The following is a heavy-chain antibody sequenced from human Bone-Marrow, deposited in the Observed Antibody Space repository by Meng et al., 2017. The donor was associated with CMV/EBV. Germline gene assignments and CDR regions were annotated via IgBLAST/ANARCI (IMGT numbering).Heavy chain of an antibody. CDR2: ISGGGRST. V-gene: IGHV3-23*01. CDR3: AKDRILCSGTSCYSRYYYDFGMDA. J-gene: IGHJ6*02. CDR1: GFIFHDYA. D-gene: IGHD2-15*01. Sequence: GGSLRLSCAASGFIFHDYAMAWVRQAPGKGLEWVSTISGGGRSTYYADSVKGRFTISRDNSKDTVFLQMNSLRAQDTAVYFCAKDRILCSGTSCYSRYYYDFGMDAWGLGFTVTVSS.